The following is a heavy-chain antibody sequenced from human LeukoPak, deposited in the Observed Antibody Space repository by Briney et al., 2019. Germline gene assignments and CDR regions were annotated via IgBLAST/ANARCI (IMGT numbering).Heavy chain of an antibody. Sequence: GASVKVSCKASGYTFTNCYMHWVQQAPGQGLEWMGWIHPNSDGTNYAQKFQGRVTMTRDTSINTAYMELSRLRSDDTGIYYCARGGGTVFGVVNDWGQGTLVTVSS. CDR2: IHPNSDGT. CDR1: GYTFTNCY. J-gene: IGHJ4*02. CDR3: ARGGGTVFGVVND. D-gene: IGHD3-3*01. V-gene: IGHV1-2*02.